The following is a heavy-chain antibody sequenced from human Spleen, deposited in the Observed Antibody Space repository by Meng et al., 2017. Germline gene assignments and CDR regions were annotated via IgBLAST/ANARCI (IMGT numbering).Heavy chain of an antibody. CDR3: ARDPSSWYYYFDY. D-gene: IGHD6-13*01. J-gene: IGHJ4*02. Sequence: GESPKIPCAASGFTFSSYAMHWVRQAPGKGLEWVAVISYDGSNKYYADSVKGRFTNSRDNSKNTLYLQMNSLRAEGTAVYYCARDPSSWYYYFDYWGQGTLVTVSS. CDR2: ISYDGSNK. CDR1: GFTFSSYA. V-gene: IGHV3-30*04.